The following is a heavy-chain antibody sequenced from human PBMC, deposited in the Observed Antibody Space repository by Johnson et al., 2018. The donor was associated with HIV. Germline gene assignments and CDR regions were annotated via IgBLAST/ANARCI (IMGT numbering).Heavy chain of an antibody. Sequence: QVQLVESGGGLVQPGGSLRISCAASGVTFSSYGMHWVRQAPGKGLEWVAFIRYDGSNKYYPDSVKGRFTISRDNSKNTLDLEMNSLRAEDTAVYYCAKDIDLWATVTTLVLAFDIWGQGTMVTVSS. CDR2: IRYDGSNK. CDR3: AKDIDLWATVTTLVLAFDI. J-gene: IGHJ3*02. V-gene: IGHV3-30*02. CDR1: GVTFSSYG. D-gene: IGHD4-17*01.